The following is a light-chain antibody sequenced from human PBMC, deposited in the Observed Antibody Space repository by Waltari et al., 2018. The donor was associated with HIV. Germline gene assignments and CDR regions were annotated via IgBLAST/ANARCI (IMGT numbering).Light chain of an antibody. J-gene: IGKJ2*01. CDR3: QQYGSSPYT. Sequence: EIVLTQSPVTLSLSPGERATLSCRASQSVSSNYLAWYQQKPGQTLRLLIYDASNRATGIPDRFSGSGSGTDFTLTIARLEPEDFAVYSCQQYGSSPYTFGQGTKLEIK. CDR1: QSVSSNY. CDR2: DAS. V-gene: IGKV3-20*01.